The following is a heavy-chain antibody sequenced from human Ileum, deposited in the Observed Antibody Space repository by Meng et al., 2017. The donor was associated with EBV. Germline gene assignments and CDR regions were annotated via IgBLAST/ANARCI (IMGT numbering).Heavy chain of an antibody. CDR1: GDSISSNNW. CDR3: ARGSDYVWGI. Sequence: QVQLHASRPGLVKPSGTLSLTCAVSGDSISSNNWWSWVRQSPGKGLEWIAEIHHSGTTTYNPSLKSRVTISVDKSENHFSLKLTSVTAADTAVYYCARGSDYVWGIWGQGTLVTVSS. CDR2: IHHSGTT. J-gene: IGHJ4*02. V-gene: IGHV4-4*02. D-gene: IGHD3-16*01.